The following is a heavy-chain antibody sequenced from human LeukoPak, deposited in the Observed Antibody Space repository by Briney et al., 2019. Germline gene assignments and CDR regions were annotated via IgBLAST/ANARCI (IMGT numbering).Heavy chain of an antibody. V-gene: IGHV3-23*01. CDR1: GFTFSSYA. Sequence: GGSLRLSCAASGFTFSSYAMSWVRQAPGKGLEWVSAISGSGGSTYYADSVKGRFTISRDNSKNTLYLQMNSLRAEDTAVYYCAKAPSITFGGVIDLCFDYWGQGTLVTVSS. CDR2: ISGSGGST. J-gene: IGHJ4*02. CDR3: AKAPSITFGGVIDLCFDY. D-gene: IGHD3-16*02.